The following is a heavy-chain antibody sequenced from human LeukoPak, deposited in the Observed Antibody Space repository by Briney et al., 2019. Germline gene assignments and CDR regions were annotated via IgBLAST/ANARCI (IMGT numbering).Heavy chain of an antibody. J-gene: IGHJ4*02. V-gene: IGHV3-48*02. CDR3: VRDPDALDY. Sequence: GGSLRLSCVASGFTFSSYSMNWVRQAPGKGLEWVSYIRSSGATIYYADSVRGRFTISRDNAKNSVYLQMNSLRDEDTAVYYCVRDPDALDYWGQGTLVSVSS. CDR2: IRSSGATI. CDR1: GFTFSSYS.